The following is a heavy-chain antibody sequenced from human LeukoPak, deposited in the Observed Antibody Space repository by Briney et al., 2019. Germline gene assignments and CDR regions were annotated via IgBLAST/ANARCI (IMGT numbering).Heavy chain of an antibody. D-gene: IGHD1-1*01. V-gene: IGHV3-7*01. CDR3: ARGGTTFEH. CDR1: GFTFSSYG. J-gene: IGHJ4*02. Sequence: PGGSLRLSCAASGFTFSSYGMHWVRQAPGKGLEWVANIKYDGNEKYYVDSVKGRFTISRDNAKNSLYLQMNSLGAEDTAVYYCARGGTTFEHWGQGTLVTVSS. CDR2: IKYDGNEK.